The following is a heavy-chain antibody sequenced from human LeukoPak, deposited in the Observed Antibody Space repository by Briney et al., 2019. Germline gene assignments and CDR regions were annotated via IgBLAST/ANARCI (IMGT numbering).Heavy chain of an antibody. Sequence: ASVKVSCKASGYTFTSYDINWVRQATGQGLEWMGWMNPNSGNTGYAQKLQGRVTMTRNTSISTAYMELSSLRSEDTAVYYCASSYSSSYYYYMDVWGKGTTVTVSS. CDR3: ASSYSSSYYYYMDV. CDR2: MNPNSGNT. V-gene: IGHV1-8*01. D-gene: IGHD6-6*01. J-gene: IGHJ6*03. CDR1: GYTFTSYD.